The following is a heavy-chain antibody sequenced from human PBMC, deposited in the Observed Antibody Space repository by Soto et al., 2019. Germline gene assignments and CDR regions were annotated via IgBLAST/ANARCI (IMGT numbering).Heavy chain of an antibody. CDR1: GFTFSNAW. D-gene: IGHD3-10*01. J-gene: IGHJ6*02. V-gene: IGHV3-15*07. CDR3: TPMGVRGVIITSYYYGMDV. CDR2: IKSKTDGGTT. Sequence: PGGSLRLSCAASGFTFSNAWMNWVRQAPGKGLEWVGRIKSKTDGGTTDYAAPVKGRFTISRDDSKNTLYLQMNSLKTEDTAVYYCTPMGVRGVIITSYYYGMDVWGQGTTVTVSS.